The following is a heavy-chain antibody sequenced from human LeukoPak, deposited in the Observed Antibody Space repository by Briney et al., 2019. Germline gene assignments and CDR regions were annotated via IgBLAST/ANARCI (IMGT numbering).Heavy chain of an antibody. CDR1: GFTFSSYE. V-gene: IGHV3-48*03. CDR3: ASSSSWYPIWFDP. D-gene: IGHD6-13*01. CDR2: ISSSGSTI. Sequence: PGGSLRLSCAASGFTFSSYEMNWVRQAPGKGLEWVSYISSSGSTIYYADSGKGRFTISRDNAKNSLYLQMNSLRAEDTAVYYCASSSSWYPIWFDPWGQGTLVTVSS. J-gene: IGHJ5*02.